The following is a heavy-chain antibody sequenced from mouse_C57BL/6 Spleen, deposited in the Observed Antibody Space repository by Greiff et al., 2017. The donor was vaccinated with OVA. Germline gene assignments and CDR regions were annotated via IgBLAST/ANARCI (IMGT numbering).Heavy chain of an antibody. J-gene: IGHJ1*03. CDR3: ASRPYYGSSYGYFDV. CDR2: IDPSDSET. Sequence: QVQLQQPGAELVRPGSSVKLSCKASGYTFTSYWMHWVKQRPIQGLEWIGNIDPSDSETHYNQKFKDKATLTVDKSSSTAYMQLSSLTSEDSAVYYCASRPYYGSSYGYFDVWDTGTTVTVSS. CDR1: GYTFTSYW. D-gene: IGHD1-1*01. V-gene: IGHV1-52*01.